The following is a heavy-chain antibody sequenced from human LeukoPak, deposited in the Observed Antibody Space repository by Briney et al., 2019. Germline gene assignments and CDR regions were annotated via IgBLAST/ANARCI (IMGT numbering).Heavy chain of an antibody. D-gene: IGHD2-2*02. J-gene: IGHJ4*02. V-gene: IGHV3-21*01. CDR1: GFTFSSYS. CDR3: ARDHCSSTSCYSFPYYFDY. Sequence: GGSLRLSCAASGFTFSSYSMNWVRQAPGKGLEWVSSISSSSSYIYYADSVKGRFTISRDNAKNSLYLQMNSLRAEDTAVYYCARDHCSSTSCYSFPYYFDYWGQGTLVTVYS. CDR2: ISSSSSYI.